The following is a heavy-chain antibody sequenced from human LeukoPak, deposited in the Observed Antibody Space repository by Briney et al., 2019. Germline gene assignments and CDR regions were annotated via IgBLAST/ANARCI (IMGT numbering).Heavy chain of an antibody. Sequence: GGSLRLSCVASGFTFSSYEMKWVRQGPGKGLEWVSYISHSGNTRYYADSVKGRFTISRDNAKNSLYLQMNSLRAEDTAVYYCAKGTSVSCYGSLDHWGQGTLVTVSS. CDR3: AKGTSVSCYGSLDH. CDR2: ISHSGNTR. J-gene: IGHJ4*02. D-gene: IGHD2-15*01. V-gene: IGHV3-48*03. CDR1: GFTFSSYE.